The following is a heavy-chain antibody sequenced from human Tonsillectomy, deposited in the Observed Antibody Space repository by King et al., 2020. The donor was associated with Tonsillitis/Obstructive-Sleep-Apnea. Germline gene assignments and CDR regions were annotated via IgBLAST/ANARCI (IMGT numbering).Heavy chain of an antibody. Sequence: LQLQESGPGLVKPSETLSLTCTVSGGSINSSSYYWGWVRQPPGKGLEWIGSIYYTGTTSYNRSLKSRVTIYVDTSKKQFSLKLSSVTAADTAVYYCARHLYFYDTSGYSQFDPWGQGTLVTVSS. CDR3: ARHLYFYDTSGYSQFDP. V-gene: IGHV4-39*01. CDR2: IYYTGTT. J-gene: IGHJ5*02. D-gene: IGHD3-22*01. CDR1: GGSINSSSYY.